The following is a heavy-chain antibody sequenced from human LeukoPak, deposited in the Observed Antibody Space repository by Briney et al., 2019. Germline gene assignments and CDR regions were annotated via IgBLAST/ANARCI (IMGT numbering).Heavy chain of an antibody. V-gene: IGHV3-7*01. CDR2: IKQDGSEK. CDR1: GFIFSNYW. D-gene: IGHD3-22*01. CDR3: AREIGY. J-gene: IGHJ4*02. Sequence: GGSLRLSCAVSGFIFSNYWMSWVRQAPGKGLEWVANIKQDGSEKYYVDSVKGRFTISRDNAKNSLYLQMNSLRAEDTAVYYCAREIGYWGQGTLVTVSS.